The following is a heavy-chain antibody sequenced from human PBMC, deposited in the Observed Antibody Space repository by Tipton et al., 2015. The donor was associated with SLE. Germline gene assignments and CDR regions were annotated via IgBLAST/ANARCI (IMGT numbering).Heavy chain of an antibody. D-gene: IGHD5-18*01. V-gene: IGHV4-4*02. CDR3: ARMGISYGKYHFDY. CDR2: IYHSGSN. Sequence: TLSLTCAVSGGSISSSNWWSWVRHPPGKGLEWIGEIYHSGSNNYNPSLKSRVHTSVDKSKNQFSLKLSSVTAADTAVYYCARMGISYGKYHFDYWGQGTLVTVSS. CDR1: GGSISSSNW. J-gene: IGHJ4*02.